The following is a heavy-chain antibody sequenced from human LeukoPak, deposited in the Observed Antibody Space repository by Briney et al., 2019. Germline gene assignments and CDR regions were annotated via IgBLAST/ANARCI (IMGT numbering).Heavy chain of an antibody. D-gene: IGHD2-2*01. Sequence: GGSLRLSCAASGFTFSSYSMNWVRQAPGKGLEWVSYISSSSSTIYYADSVKGRFTISRDNAKNSLYLQMNSLRAEDTAVYYCARDRNAVVPAAIKYWAQGTLVTVSS. J-gene: IGHJ4*02. CDR3: ARDRNAVVPAAIKY. CDR2: ISSSSSTI. CDR1: GFTFSSYS. V-gene: IGHV3-48*01.